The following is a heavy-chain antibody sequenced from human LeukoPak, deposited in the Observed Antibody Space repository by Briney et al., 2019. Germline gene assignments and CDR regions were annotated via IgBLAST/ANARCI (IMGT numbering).Heavy chain of an antibody. Sequence: GGSLRLSCAASGFTFSSYTMSWVRQAPGKGLEWVSTITTSDGNTYYADSVKGRFTVSRDNSKNTLYLQMNSLRAEDTAVYYCARAVAGTKFDCWGQGTLVTVSS. V-gene: IGHV3-23*01. CDR3: ARAVAGTKFDC. CDR1: GFTFSSYT. J-gene: IGHJ4*02. D-gene: IGHD6-19*01. CDR2: ITTSDGNT.